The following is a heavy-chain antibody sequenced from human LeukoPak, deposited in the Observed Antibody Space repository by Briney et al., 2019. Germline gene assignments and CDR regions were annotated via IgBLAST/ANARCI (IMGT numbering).Heavy chain of an antibody. D-gene: IGHD2-15*01. V-gene: IGHV4-30-4*01. CDR2: IYYSGST. J-gene: IGHJ4*02. CDR3: ARGYCSGGSCPSPFDY. Sequence: PSETLSLTCTVSGGSISSGDYYWSWIRQPPGKGLEWIGYIYYSGSTYYNPSLKSRVTISVDTSKNQFSLKLSSVTAADTAVYYCARGYCSGGSCPSPFDYWGQGTLVTVSS. CDR1: GGSISSGDYY.